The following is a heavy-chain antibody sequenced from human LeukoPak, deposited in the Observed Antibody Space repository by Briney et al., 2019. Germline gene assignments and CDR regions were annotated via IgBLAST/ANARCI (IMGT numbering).Heavy chain of an antibody. V-gene: IGHV1-2*06. D-gene: IGHD2-2*01. CDR2: INPNSGGT. J-gene: IGHJ3*02. Sequence: GASVKVSCKASGYTFTGYYTHWVRQAPGQGLEWMGRINPNSGGTNYAQKFQGRVTMTRDTSISTAYMELSRLRSDDTAVYYCAGQYCSSTSCYRGAFDIWGQGTMVTVSS. CDR1: GYTFTGYY. CDR3: AGQYCSSTSCYRGAFDI.